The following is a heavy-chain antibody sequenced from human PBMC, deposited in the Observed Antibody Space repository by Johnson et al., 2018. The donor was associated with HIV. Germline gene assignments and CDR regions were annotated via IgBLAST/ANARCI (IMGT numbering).Heavy chain of an antibody. CDR1: GFTFSDYY. Sequence: QMLLVESGGGLVKPGGSLRLSCAASGFTFSDYYMSWIRQAPGKGLEWVSYISSSGSTIYYADSVKGRFTISRDNAKNSLYLQMNSLRAEDTAVYYCARVFYMYSSSSTAAFDIWGQGTMVTVSS. J-gene: IGHJ3*02. CDR3: ARVFYMYSSSSTAAFDI. D-gene: IGHD6-6*01. V-gene: IGHV3-11*04. CDR2: ISSSGSTI.